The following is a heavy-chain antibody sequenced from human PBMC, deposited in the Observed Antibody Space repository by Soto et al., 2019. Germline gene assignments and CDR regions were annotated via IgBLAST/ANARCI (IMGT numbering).Heavy chain of an antibody. V-gene: IGHV3-23*01. Sequence: EVQVLESGGGLGQPGGSLRLSCAASGFTFSSYAMSWVRQAPGKGVEWVSAISGGGVATNYADSVKGQFTISRDNSKNTLYLQMNSLRAEDTAVYYCAKGRESSGSYRPFDYWGQGTLVTVSS. D-gene: IGHD3-22*01. CDR1: GFTFSSYA. CDR2: ISGGGVAT. CDR3: AKGRESSGSYRPFDY. J-gene: IGHJ4*02.